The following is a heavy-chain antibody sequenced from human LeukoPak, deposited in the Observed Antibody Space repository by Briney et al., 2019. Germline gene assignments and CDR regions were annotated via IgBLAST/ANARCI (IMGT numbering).Heavy chain of an antibody. V-gene: IGHV1-18*01. J-gene: IGHJ4*02. CDR2: INAYNGNT. D-gene: IGHD3-10*01. CDR1: GYTFTSYG. CDR3: ARDTTMVRGVTTRGGYPDY. Sequence: ASVNVSCQASGYTFTSYGISWVRQPPGQGLEWMGWINAYNGNTNYAQKLQGRVTMTTDTSTSTAYMELRSLRSDDTAVYYCARDTTMVRGVTTRGGYPDYWGQGTLVTVSS.